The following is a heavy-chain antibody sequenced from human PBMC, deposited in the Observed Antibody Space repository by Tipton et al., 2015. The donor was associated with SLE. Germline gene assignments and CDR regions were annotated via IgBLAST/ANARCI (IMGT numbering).Heavy chain of an antibody. CDR1: GGSFSGYY. D-gene: IGHD6-6*01. Sequence: TLSLTCAVYGGSFSGYYWSWIRQPPGKGLEWTGEINHSGSTNYNPSLKSRVTISVDTSKNQFSLKLSSVTAADTAVYYCARGPRASIAARKAFDIWGQGTMVTVSS. V-gene: IGHV4-34*01. CDR2: INHSGST. J-gene: IGHJ3*02. CDR3: ARGPRASIAARKAFDI.